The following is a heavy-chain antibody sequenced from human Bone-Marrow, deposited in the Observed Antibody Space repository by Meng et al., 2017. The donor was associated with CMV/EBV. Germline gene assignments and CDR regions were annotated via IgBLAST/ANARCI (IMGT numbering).Heavy chain of an antibody. V-gene: IGHV3-21*01. CDR3: ARCREWLRPHPDDMDV. D-gene: IGHD5-12*01. Sequence: GGSLRLSCAASGFTFNSYSVNWVRQAPGKGLEWVASISSSSSYIFYADSVKGRFTISRDNTKKSLYLQMNSLRAEDTAVYYCARCREWLRPHPDDMDVWGQGTTVTVSS. CDR2: ISSSSSYI. CDR1: GFTFNSYS. J-gene: IGHJ6*02.